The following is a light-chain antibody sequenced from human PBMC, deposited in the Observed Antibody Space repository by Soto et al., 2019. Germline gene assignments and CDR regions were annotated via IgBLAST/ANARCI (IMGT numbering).Light chain of an antibody. CDR1: QSISSW. CDR2: DAS. J-gene: IGKJ1*01. V-gene: IGKV1-5*01. CDR3: QQYNSYPET. Sequence: DIQMTQSPSTLSASVGDRVTITCRASQSISSWLAWYQQKTGKAPKLLIYDASSLESGVPSRFSGSGSGTEFTLTISSLQPDDFATYYSQQYNSYPETFGQGTQVEIK.